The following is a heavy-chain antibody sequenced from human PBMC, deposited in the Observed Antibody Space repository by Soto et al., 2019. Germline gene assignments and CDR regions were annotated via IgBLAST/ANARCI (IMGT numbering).Heavy chain of an antibody. V-gene: IGHV3-9*01. CDR1: GFTFDDYA. CDR2: ISWNSGSI. J-gene: IGHJ4*02. Sequence: EVQLVESGGGLVQPGRSLRLSCAASGFTFDDYAMHWVRQAPGKGLEWVSGISWNSGSIGYADSVKGRFTISRDNAKNSLYLQMNSLRAEDTALYYCAKDSGGWFGEHMKDWGQGTLVTVSS. D-gene: IGHD3-10*01. CDR3: AKDSGGWFGEHMKD.